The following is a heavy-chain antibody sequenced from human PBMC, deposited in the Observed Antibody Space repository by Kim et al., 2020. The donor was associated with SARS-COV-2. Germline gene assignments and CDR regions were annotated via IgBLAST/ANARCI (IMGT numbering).Heavy chain of an antibody. J-gene: IGHJ4*02. CDR1: GFIFDDYA. CDR2: IVGDGGTT. V-gene: IGHV3-43*02. D-gene: IGHD6-6*01. CDR3: AQDIQGGEYSSSSTDH. Sequence: GGSRRLSCATSGFIFDDYARHWIRQPPGKGLQWVSFIVGDGGTTSYADSVKGRFTISRDNSKNSLYLQMDSLTTDDTGFYYCAQDIQGGEYSSSSTDHWGQGTLVTVSS.